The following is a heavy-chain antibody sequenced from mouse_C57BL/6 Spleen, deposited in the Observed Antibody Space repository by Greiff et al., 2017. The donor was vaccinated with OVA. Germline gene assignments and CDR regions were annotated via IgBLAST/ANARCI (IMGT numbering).Heavy chain of an antibody. V-gene: IGHV1-50*01. CDR2: IDPSDSYT. Sequence: QVQLQQPGAELVKPGASVKLSCKASGYTFTSYWLQWVKQRPGPGLEWIGEIDPSDSYTNYNQKFKGKATVTVDTSSSTAYMQLSSLTSEDSAVYYCARDTTRGFAYWGQGTLVTVSA. J-gene: IGHJ3*01. CDR1: GYTFTSYW. D-gene: IGHD1-1*01. CDR3: ARDTTRGFAY.